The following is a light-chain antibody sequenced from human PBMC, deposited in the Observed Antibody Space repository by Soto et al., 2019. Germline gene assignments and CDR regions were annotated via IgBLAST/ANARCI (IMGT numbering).Light chain of an antibody. V-gene: IGLV2-11*01. CDR3: CSYAGSYTFA. CDR1: SSDVGGYNY. J-gene: IGLJ2*01. CDR2: DVS. Sequence: QSVLTQPRSVSGSPGQSVTISCTGTSSDVGGYNYVSWYQQHPGKAPKLMIYDVSKRPSGVPDRFSGSKSGNTASLTISGLQAEDEAGYYCCSYAGSYTFAFGGGTKLTVL.